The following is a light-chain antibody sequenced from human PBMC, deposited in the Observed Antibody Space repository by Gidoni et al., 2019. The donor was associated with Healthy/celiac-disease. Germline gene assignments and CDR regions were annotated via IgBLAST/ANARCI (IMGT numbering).Light chain of an antibody. CDR1: QSVSSSY. CDR3: QQYGSSPT. Sequence: ELVLTQSPGTLSLSPGERATLSCRASQSVSSSYLAWYQQKPGQAPRLLIYGASSRATGIPDRFSGSGSGTDFTLTISRLEPEDFAVYYCQQYGSSPTFGHXTKVEIK. CDR2: GAS. V-gene: IGKV3-20*01. J-gene: IGKJ1*01.